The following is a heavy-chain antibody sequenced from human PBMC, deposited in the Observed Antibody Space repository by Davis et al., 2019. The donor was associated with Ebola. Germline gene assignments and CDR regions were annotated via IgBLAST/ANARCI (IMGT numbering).Heavy chain of an antibody. CDR2: ISYDGSNK. Sequence: GESLKISCAASGFTFSSYAMHWVRQAPGKGLEWVAVISYDGSNKYYADSVKGRFTISRDNSKNTLYLQMNSLRAEDTAVYYCVKRLERRTDAFDIWGQGTMVTVSS. CDR3: VKRLERRTDAFDI. D-gene: IGHD1-1*01. J-gene: IGHJ3*02. V-gene: IGHV3-30-3*02. CDR1: GFTFSSYA.